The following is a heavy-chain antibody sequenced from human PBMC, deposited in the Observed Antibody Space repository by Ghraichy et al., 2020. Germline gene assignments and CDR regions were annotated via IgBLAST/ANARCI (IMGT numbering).Heavy chain of an antibody. CDR3: AKDAGQLLFGYNWFDP. CDR2: ISGSGGST. Sequence: GESLRLSCAASGFTFSSYAMSWVRQAPGKGLEWVSAISGSGGSTYYADSVKGRFTISRDNSKNTLYLQMNSLRAEDTAVYYCAKDAGQLLFGYNWFDPWGQGTLVTVSS. V-gene: IGHV3-23*01. J-gene: IGHJ5*02. D-gene: IGHD2-2*01. CDR1: GFTFSSYA.